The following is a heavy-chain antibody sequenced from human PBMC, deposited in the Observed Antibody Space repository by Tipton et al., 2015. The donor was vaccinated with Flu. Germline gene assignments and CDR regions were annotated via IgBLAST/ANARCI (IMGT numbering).Heavy chain of an antibody. CDR1: GGSVSGGSYY. V-gene: IGHV4-61*02. CDR3: ARERLGEYNSAGYPDS. CDR2: IYSTGMT. Sequence: PGLVKPSQTLSLTCSVSGGSVSGGSYYWSWVRQPAGKALEWIGRIYSTGMTKYNPSLKSQVTISLDTSKNQFSLRLNSVTAADTAVYFCARERLGEYNSAGYPDSWGQGTLVTVSP. D-gene: IGHD2/OR15-2a*01. J-gene: IGHJ4*02.